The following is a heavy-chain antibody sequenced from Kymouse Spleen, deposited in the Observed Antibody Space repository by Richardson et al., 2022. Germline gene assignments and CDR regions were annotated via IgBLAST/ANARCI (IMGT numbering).Heavy chain of an antibody. D-gene: IGHD3-10*01. CDR1: GYSFTSYW. Sequence: EVQLVQSGAEVKKPGESLKISCKGSGYSFTSYWIGWVRQMPGKGLEWMGIIYPGDSDTRYSPSFQGQVTISADKSISTAYLQWSSLKASDTAMYYCARRTYYYGSGSFYFDYWGQGTLVTVSS. CDR2: IYPGDSDT. V-gene: IGHV5-51*01. CDR3: ARRTYYYGSGSFYFDY. J-gene: IGHJ4*02.